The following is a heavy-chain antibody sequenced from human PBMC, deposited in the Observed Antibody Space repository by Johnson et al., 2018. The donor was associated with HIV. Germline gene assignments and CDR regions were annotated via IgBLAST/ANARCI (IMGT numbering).Heavy chain of an antibody. CDR1: GFTFSSYW. V-gene: IGHV3-7*02. Sequence: VQLLESGGGVVQPGRSLRLSCAVSGFTFSSYWMSWVRQAPGRGLEWVANIKQDGGEKYYVDSVKGRFTISRDNAKNSLYLQMNSLRAEDTAVYYCARGGVDSSRWDAFDIWGQGTMVTVSP. CDR3: ARGGVDSSRWDAFDI. J-gene: IGHJ3*02. CDR2: IKQDGGEK. D-gene: IGHD6-19*01.